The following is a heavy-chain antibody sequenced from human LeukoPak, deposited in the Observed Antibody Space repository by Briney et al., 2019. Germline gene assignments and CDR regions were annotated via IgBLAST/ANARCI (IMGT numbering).Heavy chain of an antibody. J-gene: IGHJ4*02. CDR1: GGSISSSSYY. CDR3: ARPRAVGATTPFDY. Sequence: PSETLSLTCTVSGGSISSSSYYWGWIRQPPGKGLEWIGSIYYSGSTYYNPSLKSRVTISVDTSKNQFSLKLSSVTAADTAVYYCARPRAVGATTPFDYWGQGTLVTVSS. V-gene: IGHV4-39*01. CDR2: IYYSGST. D-gene: IGHD1-26*01.